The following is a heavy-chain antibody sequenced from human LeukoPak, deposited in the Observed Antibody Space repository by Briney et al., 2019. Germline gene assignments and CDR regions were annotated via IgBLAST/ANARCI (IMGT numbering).Heavy chain of an antibody. D-gene: IGHD3-22*01. CDR2: ISYDGNYK. J-gene: IGHJ6*02. Sequence: GGSLRLSCAASGFTFRSYGMHWVRQGPGKGLEWLAIISYDGNYKNYADSVKGRFTISRDNSENTLHLQMNSLRPEDTAMCYCAKRGERGSGSVYGTDVWGQGTTVTVSS. CDR3: AKRGERGSGSVYGTDV. V-gene: IGHV3-30*18. CDR1: GFTFRSYG.